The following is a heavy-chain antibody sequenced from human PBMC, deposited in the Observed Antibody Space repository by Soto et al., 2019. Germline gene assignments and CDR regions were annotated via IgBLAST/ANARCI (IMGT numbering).Heavy chain of an antibody. Sequence: QVQLVESGGGVVQPGRSLRLSCAAPGFTFSNNGMHWVRQAPGKGLEWVAVIWYDGINKYYADSVKGRFIISRDNSKNTLYLQMNSLRAEDTAVYYCARDRVQMVDGLDVWGQGTTVTVSS. CDR1: GFTFSNNG. V-gene: IGHV3-33*01. CDR3: ARDRVQMVDGLDV. CDR2: IWYDGINK. J-gene: IGHJ6*02. D-gene: IGHD2-15*01.